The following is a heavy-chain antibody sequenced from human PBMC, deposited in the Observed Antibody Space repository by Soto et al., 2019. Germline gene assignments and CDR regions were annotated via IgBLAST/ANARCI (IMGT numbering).Heavy chain of an antibody. CDR2: IVVGSGNT. Sequence: SVKVSCKASGFTFVSSAVQWVRQARGQRLEWIGWIVVGSGNTTYVQKYQERVTITRDMSTSTAYMELSSLRSEDTAVYYCAAMEESSGYSAFDIWGQGTMVTVSS. J-gene: IGHJ3*02. V-gene: IGHV1-58*01. CDR1: GFTFVSSA. CDR3: AAMEESSGYSAFDI. D-gene: IGHD3-22*01.